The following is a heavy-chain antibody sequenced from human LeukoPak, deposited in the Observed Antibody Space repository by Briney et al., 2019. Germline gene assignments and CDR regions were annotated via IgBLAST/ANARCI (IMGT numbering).Heavy chain of an antibody. CDR3: AVVGTILRDFDY. CDR1: GGSISSSSYY. CDR2: IYYSGST. J-gene: IGHJ4*02. V-gene: IGHV4-39*01. D-gene: IGHD2-15*01. Sequence: PSETLSLTCTVSGGSISSSSYYWGWIRQPPGKGLEWIVSIYYSGSTSYNPSLKSPVTISVDTSKNQFSLKLSSVTAADTAVYYCAVVGTILRDFDYWGQGTLVTVSS.